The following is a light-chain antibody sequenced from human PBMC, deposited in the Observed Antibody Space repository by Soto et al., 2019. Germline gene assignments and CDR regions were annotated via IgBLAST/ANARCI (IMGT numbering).Light chain of an antibody. CDR1: SSNIGNNY. CDR3: GTWDSSLSAVV. J-gene: IGLJ2*01. Sequence: QSVLTQPPSVSAAPGQKVTISCSGSSSNIGNNYVSWYQQLPGTAPKLLIYDNNKRPSGIPDRFSGSKSGTSATLGITGLQTRDEADYYCGTWDSSLSAVVFGGGTKVTVL. V-gene: IGLV1-51*01. CDR2: DNN.